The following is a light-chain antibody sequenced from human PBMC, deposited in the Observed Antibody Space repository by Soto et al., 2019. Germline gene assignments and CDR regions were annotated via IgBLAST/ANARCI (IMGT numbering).Light chain of an antibody. J-gene: IGKJ4*01. CDR1: QGIGSY. V-gene: IGKV1-8*01. CDR2: AAS. CDR3: QQYYSYPLT. Sequence: AIRMTQSPSSFSASTGERVTITCRASQGIGSYSAWYQQKPGKAPKLLIYAASTLQSRVPSRFTGSASGTDCTLTISCLQSEDFATYSGQQYYSYPLTFGGGTKVVIK.